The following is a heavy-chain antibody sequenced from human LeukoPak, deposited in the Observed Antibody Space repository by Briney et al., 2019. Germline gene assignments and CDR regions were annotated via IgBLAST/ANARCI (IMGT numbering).Heavy chain of an antibody. CDR2: IYPADSDT. Sequence: GESLQISCKGSGYSFTYYWIGWLRQMPGKGLEWMGIIYPADSDTRYSPSFQGQVTISADKSTSSAYLQWSSLKASDTAMYYCARQDGRALYYFDYWGQGTLVTVSS. D-gene: IGHD5-24*01. CDR1: GYSFTYYW. J-gene: IGHJ4*02. CDR3: ARQDGRALYYFDY. V-gene: IGHV5-51*01.